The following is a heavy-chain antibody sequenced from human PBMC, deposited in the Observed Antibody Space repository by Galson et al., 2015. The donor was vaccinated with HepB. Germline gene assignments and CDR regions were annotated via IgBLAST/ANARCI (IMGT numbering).Heavy chain of an antibody. CDR3: ARSYCSGGSFCFDY. Sequence: LSLTCAVYGGSFSGYYWSWIRQPPGKGLEWIGEINHSGSTNYNPSLKSRVTISVDTSKNQFSLKLSSVTAADTAVYYCARSYCSGGSFCFDYWGQGTLVTVSS. V-gene: IGHV4-34*01. CDR1: GGSFSGYY. D-gene: IGHD2-15*01. CDR2: INHSGST. J-gene: IGHJ4*02.